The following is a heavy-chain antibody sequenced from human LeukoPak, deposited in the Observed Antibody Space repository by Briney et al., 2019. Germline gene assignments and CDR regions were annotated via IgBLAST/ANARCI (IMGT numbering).Heavy chain of an antibody. V-gene: IGHV1-3*04. CDR2: INTGNGNT. Sequence: ASVKVSCKASGYTFTSYAMHWVRQAPGQRLEWMGWINTGNGNTRYSQKFQGRVTITADKSTSTAYMELSSLRSEDTAVYYCASSLDPKTFDYWGQGTLVTVSS. CDR1: GYTFTSYA. D-gene: IGHD1-1*01. J-gene: IGHJ4*02. CDR3: ASSLDPKTFDY.